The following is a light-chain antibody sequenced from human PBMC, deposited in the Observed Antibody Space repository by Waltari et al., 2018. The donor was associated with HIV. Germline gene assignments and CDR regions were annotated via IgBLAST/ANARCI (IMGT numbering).Light chain of an antibody. CDR1: SSDVGSNT. V-gene: IGLV1-44*01. J-gene: IGLJ1*01. CDR3: AAWDDSLNGLV. CDR2: SND. Sequence: QSVLTQPPSLSGTPGQRVTLSCSGRSSDVGSNTVTWYQQLPGTAPKLLMYSNDERPSGVPDRFSGSKSGTSASLAIRGLRSEDEADYYCAAWDDSLNGLVFGTGTKVTVL.